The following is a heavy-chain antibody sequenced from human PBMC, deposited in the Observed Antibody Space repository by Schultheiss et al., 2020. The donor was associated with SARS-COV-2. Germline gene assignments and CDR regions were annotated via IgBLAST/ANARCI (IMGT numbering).Heavy chain of an antibody. CDR2: IYYSGST. CDR3: ARESSSTSRWFDP. J-gene: IGHJ5*02. Sequence: SETLSLTCTVSGGSVSSGSYYWSWIRQPPGKGLEWIGYIYYSGSTYYNPSLKSRVTISVDTSKNQFSLKVTSVTAADTAVYYCARESSSTSRWFDPWGQGTLVTVSS. CDR1: GGSVSSGSYY. V-gene: IGHV4-61*01. D-gene: IGHD2-2*01.